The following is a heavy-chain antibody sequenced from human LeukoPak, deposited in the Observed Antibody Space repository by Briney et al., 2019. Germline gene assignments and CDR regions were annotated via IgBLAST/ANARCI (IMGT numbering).Heavy chain of an antibody. J-gene: IGHJ4*02. CDR2: INPNSGGT. Sequence: GASVKVSCKASGYTFTGYYMHWVRQAPGQGLEWMGWINPNSGGTNYAQKFQGRVTMTRNTSISTAYMELSRLRSDDTAVYYCARDGGVATTIYYFDYWGQGTLVTVSS. CDR1: GYTFTGYY. D-gene: IGHD5-24*01. CDR3: ARDGGVATTIYYFDY. V-gene: IGHV1-2*02.